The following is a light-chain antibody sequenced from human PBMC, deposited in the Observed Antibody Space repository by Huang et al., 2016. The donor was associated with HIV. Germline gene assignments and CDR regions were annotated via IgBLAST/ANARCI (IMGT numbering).Light chain of an antibody. V-gene: IGKV4-1*01. J-gene: IGKJ4*01. Sequence: DIVMTQSPDSLAVSLGERATINCKSSQSVLYSSNNKNYLAWYQQKPGQPPKRLIYWASTREAGVPDRFSGSGSGTDFTLTISSLQAEDVAVYYCQQYHSTPLTFGGGTKVEIK. CDR2: WAS. CDR1: QSVLYSSNNKNY. CDR3: QQYHSTPLT.